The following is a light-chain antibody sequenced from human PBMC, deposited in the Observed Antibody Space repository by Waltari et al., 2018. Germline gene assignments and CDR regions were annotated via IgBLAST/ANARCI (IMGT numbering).Light chain of an antibody. V-gene: IGKV3-20*01. CDR1: QSISSTY. CDR2: DAS. CDR3: QQYGSSPLT. Sequence: EFVLTQSPGTLSLSPGERATLSCRASQSISSTYLAWYQQKPGQAPRLLIYDASSRATGIPDRFSCSGSGTDFTLTISRLEPEDFAVYYCQQYGSSPLTFGGGTKVEIK. J-gene: IGKJ4*01.